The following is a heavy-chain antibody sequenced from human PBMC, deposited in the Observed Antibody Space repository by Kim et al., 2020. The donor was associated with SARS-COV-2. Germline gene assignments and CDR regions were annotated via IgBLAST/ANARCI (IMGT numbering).Heavy chain of an antibody. Sequence: GGSLRLSCAASGFTFSSYGMHWVRQAPGKGLEWVAVISYDGSNKNYADSVKGRFTISRDNSKNTLYLQMNSLRDEDTAVYYCAKDSDGYSSGWVYYYHGMDVWGQGTTVTVSS. J-gene: IGHJ6*02. CDR2: ISYDGSNK. CDR1: GFTFSSYG. V-gene: IGHV3-30*18. CDR3: AKDSDGYSSGWVYYYHGMDV. D-gene: IGHD6-19*01.